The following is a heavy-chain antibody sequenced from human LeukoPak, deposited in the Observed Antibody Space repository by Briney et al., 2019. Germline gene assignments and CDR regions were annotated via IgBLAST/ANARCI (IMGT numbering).Heavy chain of an antibody. J-gene: IGHJ4*02. CDR1: GGSVSSYY. CDR3: ASPWYYDILTGYLN. D-gene: IGHD3-9*01. CDR2: IYYSGST. V-gene: IGHV4-59*05. Sequence: QVQLQESGPGLVKPSETLALTCLVSGGSVSSYYWSWIRQPPGKGLEWVGSIYYSGSTYYNPSLKSRVTISVDTSKNQFSLKLSSVTAADTAVYYCASPWYYDILTGYLNWGQGTLVTVSS.